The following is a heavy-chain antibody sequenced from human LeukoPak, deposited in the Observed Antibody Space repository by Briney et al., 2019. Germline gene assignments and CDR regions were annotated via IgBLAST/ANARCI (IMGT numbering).Heavy chain of an antibody. CDR1: GGSISSYY. CDR2: IYYSGST. J-gene: IGHJ4*02. Sequence: PSETLSLTCTVSGGSISSYYWSWIRQPPGKGLEWIGYIYYSGSTNYNPSLKSRVTISVDTSKNQFSLKLSSVTAADTAVYYCAGSFVVVPAARLGTRLGVFDYWGQETLVTVSS. CDR3: AGSFVVVPAARLGTRLGVFDY. V-gene: IGHV4-59*01. D-gene: IGHD2-2*01.